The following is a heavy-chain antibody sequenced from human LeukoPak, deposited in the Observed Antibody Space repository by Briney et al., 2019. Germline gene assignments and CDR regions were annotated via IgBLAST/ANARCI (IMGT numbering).Heavy chain of an antibody. J-gene: IGHJ6*03. D-gene: IGHD2-15*01. CDR2: ISSSGSTI. Sequence: GGSLRLSCAASGFTFSSYEMNWVRQAPGKGLEWVSYISSSGSTIYYADSVKGRFTISRDNAKNSLYLQMNSLRAEDTAVYYCARVHGGYCSGGSCYSGSYYYYYMDVWGKWTTVTVSS. CDR3: ARVHGGYCSGGSCYSGSYYYYYMDV. CDR1: GFTFSSYE. V-gene: IGHV3-48*03.